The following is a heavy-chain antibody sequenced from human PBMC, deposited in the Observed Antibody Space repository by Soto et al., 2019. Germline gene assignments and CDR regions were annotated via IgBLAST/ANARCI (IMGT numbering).Heavy chain of an antibody. CDR3: TRTWAARYYYYYGMDX. Sequence: GGSLRLSCAASGFTFSGSAMHWVRQASGKGLEWVGRIRSKANSYATAYAASVKGRFTISRYDSKNTAYLQMNTLKTEDTAVYYCTRTWAARYYYYYGMDXWGQATTGTVS. J-gene: IGHJ6*02. CDR1: GFTFSGSA. D-gene: IGHD1-26*01. CDR2: IRSKANSYAT. V-gene: IGHV3-73*01.